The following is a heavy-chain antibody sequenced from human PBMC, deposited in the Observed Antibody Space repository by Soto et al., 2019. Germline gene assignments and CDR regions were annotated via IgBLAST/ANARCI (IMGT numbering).Heavy chain of an antibody. V-gene: IGHV3-13*01. J-gene: IGHJ6*02. CDR3: ARAISGWKPYYYYYGMDV. D-gene: IGHD6-19*01. CDR1: GFTFSSYD. CDR2: IGTAGDT. Sequence: GGSLRLSCAASGFTFSSYDMHWVRQATGKGLEWVSAIGTAGDTYYPGSVKGRFTISRENAKNSLYLQMNSLRAGDTAVYYCARAISGWKPYYYYYGMDVWGQGTTVTVSS.